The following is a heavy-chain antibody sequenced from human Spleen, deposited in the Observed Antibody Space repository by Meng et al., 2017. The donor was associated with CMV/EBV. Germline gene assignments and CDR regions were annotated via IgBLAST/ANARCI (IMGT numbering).Heavy chain of an antibody. D-gene: IGHD2-15*01. V-gene: IGHV7-4-1*02. CDR3: ARAGPCSGGSCDYFDY. CDR1: YTFTSYA. CDR2: INTNTGNP. Sequence: YTFTSYAKNWVRQAPGQGLEGMGWINTNTGNPTYAQGFTGRFVFSLDTSVSTAYLQISSLKAEDTAVYYCARAGPCSGGSCDYFDYWGQGTLVTVSS. J-gene: IGHJ4*02.